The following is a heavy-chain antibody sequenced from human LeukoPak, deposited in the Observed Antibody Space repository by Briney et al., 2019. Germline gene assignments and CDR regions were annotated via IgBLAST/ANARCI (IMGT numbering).Heavy chain of an antibody. Sequence: ASVKVSCKASGYTFTSYYMHWVRQAPGQGLEWMGIINPSGGSTSYAQKFQGRVTMTRDTSTSTVYMELSSLRSEDTAVYYCVIYSSSWYTSAQTETANQIIDYWGQGTLVTVSS. D-gene: IGHD6-13*01. J-gene: IGHJ4*02. CDR3: VIYSSSWYTSAQTETANQIIDY. V-gene: IGHV1-46*01. CDR2: INPSGGST. CDR1: GYTFTSYY.